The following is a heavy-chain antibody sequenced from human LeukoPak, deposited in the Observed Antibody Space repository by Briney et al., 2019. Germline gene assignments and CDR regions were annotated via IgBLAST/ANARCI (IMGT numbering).Heavy chain of an antibody. CDR3: ARDLIDVEQPTWDHAFDY. J-gene: IGHJ4*02. CDR2: IYYSGST. V-gene: IGHV4-59*01. D-gene: IGHD1/OR15-1a*01. CDR1: GGSISSYY. Sequence: SETLSLTCTVSGGSISSYYWSWIRQPPGKGLEWIGYIYYSGSTNYNPSLKSRVTISVDTSKNQFSLKLSSVTAADTAVYYCARDLIDVEQPTWDHAFDYWGQGTLVTVSS.